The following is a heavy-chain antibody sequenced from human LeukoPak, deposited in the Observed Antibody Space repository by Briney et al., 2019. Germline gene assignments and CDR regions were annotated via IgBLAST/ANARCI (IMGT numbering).Heavy chain of an antibody. D-gene: IGHD2-15*01. Sequence: GSLRLSCAASGSSFSNYVMHWVRQAPGKGLEYVSAIMPNGETRGYANSMKGRFTISRDNSKNTLYLQMGSLRAEDMAIYYCARDRDGGFAFDIWGQGTLVTVSS. V-gene: IGHV3-64*01. J-gene: IGHJ3*02. CDR2: IMPNGETR. CDR1: GSSFSNYV. CDR3: ARDRDGGFAFDI.